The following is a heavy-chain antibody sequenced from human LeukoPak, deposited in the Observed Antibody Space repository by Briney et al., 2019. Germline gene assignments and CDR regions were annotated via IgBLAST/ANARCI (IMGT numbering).Heavy chain of an antibody. D-gene: IGHD2-2*01. V-gene: IGHV4-31*01. J-gene: IGHJ4*02. Sequence: SQTLSLTRTVAGGSISSGCYYWSWLRQHPGKGLEWIGYIYYSGSTYYNPSLKSLVPISVDTSKNPFSLKLSSVTAADTAVYYCARGREVVPAAIDYWGQGTLVTVSS. CDR2: IYYSGST. CDR3: ARGREVVPAAIDY. CDR1: GGSISSGCYY.